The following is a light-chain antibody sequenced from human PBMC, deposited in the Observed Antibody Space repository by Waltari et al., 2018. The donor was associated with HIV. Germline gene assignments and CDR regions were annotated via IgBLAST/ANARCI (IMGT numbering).Light chain of an antibody. CDR2: EDS. Sequence: SYELTPPPSVSVSPGHTARITCSGDALQTNYASWYQQKSGQAPVLVIYEDSKRPSGIPERFSGSSSGTMATLTISGAQVEDEADYYCYSTDSSGNHRGVFGGGTKLTVL. J-gene: IGLJ3*02. V-gene: IGLV3-10*01. CDR3: YSTDSSGNHRGV. CDR1: ALQTNY.